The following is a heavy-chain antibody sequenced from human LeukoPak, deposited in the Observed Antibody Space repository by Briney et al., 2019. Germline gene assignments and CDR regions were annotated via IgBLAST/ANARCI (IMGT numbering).Heavy chain of an antibody. D-gene: IGHD2-2*01. Sequence: PGGSLRLSCAASGFTVSSNYMSWVRQPPGKGLEWIGYIYYSGSTYYNPSLKSRVTISVDTSKNQFSLKLSSVTAADTAVYYCARGGSGYCSSTSCYAETYYYYGMDVWGQGTTVTVSS. V-gene: IGHV4-59*02. CDR1: GFTVSSNY. CDR2: IYYSGST. J-gene: IGHJ6*02. CDR3: ARGGSGYCSSTSCYAETYYYYGMDV.